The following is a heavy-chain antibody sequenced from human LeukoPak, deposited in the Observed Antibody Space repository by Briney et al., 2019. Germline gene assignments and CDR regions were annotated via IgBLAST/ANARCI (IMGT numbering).Heavy chain of an antibody. CDR3: ARDRGGYSTDFDF. V-gene: IGHV3-23*01. CDR1: GFTFSTSV. CDR2: LNRDGTKT. Sequence: PGGSLRLSCAASGFTFSTSVMSWVRQVPGKGLEWVSTLNRDGTKTYYSLSSSGWFIVSRDNSMNTLYLQMNGLRADDTAVYYCARDRGGYSTDFDFWGQGTLVTVTS. J-gene: IGHJ4*02. D-gene: IGHD6-13*01.